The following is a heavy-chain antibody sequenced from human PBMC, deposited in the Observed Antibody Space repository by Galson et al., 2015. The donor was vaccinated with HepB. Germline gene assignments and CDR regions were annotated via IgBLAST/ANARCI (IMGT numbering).Heavy chain of an antibody. V-gene: IGHV2-70*11. CDR2: IDWDDDK. CDR1: GFSLSTNGMC. J-gene: IGHJ4*02. D-gene: IGHD3-10*01. CDR3: ARSTMSRGTTSTTLDY. Sequence: PALVKPTQTLTLTCTFSGFSLSTNGMCVSWIRQSPGKALEWLARIDWDDDKHYNTSLKTRLSISKDTSKNQVVLTLTNLDPVGTATYYCARSTMSRGTTSTTLDYWGQGTLVTVSS.